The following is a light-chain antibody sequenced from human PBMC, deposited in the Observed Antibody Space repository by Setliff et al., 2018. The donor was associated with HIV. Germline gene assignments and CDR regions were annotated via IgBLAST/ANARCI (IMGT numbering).Light chain of an antibody. CDR2: DNN. CDR1: SSNIGAGYG. Sequence: QSVLTQPPSVSGAPGRRVTISCTGTSSNIGAGYGVHWYHQRPGTAPKLLIYDNNSRPSGVPDRFSGSRSGSSASLAIAGLQTADEGDYYCHSYDITLSGSLFGEGTK. CDR3: HSYDITLSGSL. V-gene: IGLV1-40*01. J-gene: IGLJ2*01.